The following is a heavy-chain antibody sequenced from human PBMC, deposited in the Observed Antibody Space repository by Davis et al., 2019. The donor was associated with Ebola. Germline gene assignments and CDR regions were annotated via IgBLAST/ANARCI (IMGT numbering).Heavy chain of an antibody. D-gene: IGHD3-10*01. CDR3: AKDYGSGTWDYYYYMDV. Sequence: PGGSLRLSCAASGFTFSSYAMSWVRQAPGKGLEWASGISGSGGSTYYADSVKGRFTISSDNSKNTLYLQMNSLRAEDTAVYYCAKDYGSGTWDYYYYMDVWGKGTTVTVSS. V-gene: IGHV3-23*01. CDR1: GFTFSSYA. CDR2: ISGSGGST. J-gene: IGHJ6*03.